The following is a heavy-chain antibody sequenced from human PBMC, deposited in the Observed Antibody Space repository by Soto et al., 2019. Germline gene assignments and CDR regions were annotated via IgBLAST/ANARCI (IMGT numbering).Heavy chain of an antibody. V-gene: IGHV1-46*03. J-gene: IGHJ4*02. CDR1: GYTFTSYY. Sequence: QVQLVQPGAEVMQPGASVKVSCKASGYTFTSYYIQWVRQAPGQGLEWMGIINPSGGSTNYAQKFQGRVTITRDTSTSTVYMELSSLRSEDTAIYYCSRGYPPRDQLGNLPGAFWGQGTLVTVSS. CDR3: SRGYPPRDQLGNLPGAF. CDR2: INPSGGST. D-gene: IGHD1-1*01.